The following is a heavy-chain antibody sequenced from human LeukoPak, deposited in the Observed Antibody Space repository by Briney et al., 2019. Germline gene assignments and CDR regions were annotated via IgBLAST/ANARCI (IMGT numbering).Heavy chain of an antibody. CDR3: ARGRRPAGFSARYYFDS. V-gene: IGHV4-59*01. D-gene: IGHD3-10*01. CDR1: GGSFSSYY. J-gene: IGHJ4*02. CDR2: IYYSGST. Sequence: ASETLSLTCAVYGGSFSSYYWSWIRQPPGKELEWIGNIYYSGSTDYNPSLKSRVTISLDMSKNQFSLKMTSVTAADTAVYFCARGRRPAGFSARYYFDSWGQGTLVPVSS.